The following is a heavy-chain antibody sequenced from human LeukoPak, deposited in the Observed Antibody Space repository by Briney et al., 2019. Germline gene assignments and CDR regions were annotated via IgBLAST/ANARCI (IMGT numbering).Heavy chain of an antibody. J-gene: IGHJ4*02. CDR3: ARQNSGIAVAPLDY. D-gene: IGHD6-19*01. CDR1: GYSFTSYW. V-gene: IGHV5-10-1*01. Sequence: PGESLKISCKGSGYSFTSYWISWVRQMPGKGLEWMGRIDPSDSYTNYSPSFQGHVTISADKSISTAYLQWSSLKASDTAVYYCARQNSGIAVAPLDYWGQGTLVTVSS. CDR2: IDPSDSYT.